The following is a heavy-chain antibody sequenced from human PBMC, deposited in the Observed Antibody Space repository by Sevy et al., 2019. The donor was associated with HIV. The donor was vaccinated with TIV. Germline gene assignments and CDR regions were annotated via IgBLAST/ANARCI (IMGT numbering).Heavy chain of an antibody. CDR2: ISWNSGSM. D-gene: IGHD2-15*01. CDR3: AEGVSGGNSGAAFDY. J-gene: IGHJ4*02. V-gene: IGHV3-9*01. CDR1: GFTFGNYA. Sequence: GGSLRLSCAGSGFTFGNYAMYWVRQSPGKGLEWVSGISWNSGSMGYADAVEGRFTISRDNAKNSLHLEMNSLRPEDTALYYCAEGVSGGNSGAAFDYWGQGTRVTVSS.